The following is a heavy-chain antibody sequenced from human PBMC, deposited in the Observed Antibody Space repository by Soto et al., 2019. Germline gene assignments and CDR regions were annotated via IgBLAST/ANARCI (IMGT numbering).Heavy chain of an antibody. Sequence: LRLSCAASGFTFSSNSMIWVRQAPGKGLEWVSYIDSTSMHIYYADSVKGRFTITRDNAKKSVYLQMTSLRAEDTAVYYCARLVGAYQHYIDYWGQGTLVTVSS. CDR3: ARLVGAYQHYIDY. V-gene: IGHV3-21*01. CDR2: IDSTSMHI. J-gene: IGHJ4*02. CDR1: GFTFSSNS. D-gene: IGHD1-26*01.